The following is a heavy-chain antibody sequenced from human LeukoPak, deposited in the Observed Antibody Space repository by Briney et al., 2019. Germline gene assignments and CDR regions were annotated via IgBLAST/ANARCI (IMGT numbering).Heavy chain of an antibody. V-gene: IGHV1-2*02. J-gene: IGHJ4*02. CDR2: INPNSGGT. Sequence: ASVKVSCKASGYTFTGYYMHWVRQAPGQGLEWMGWINPNSGGTNYAQKFQGRVTMTRDTSISTAYMELSRLTADDTAVYYCARGVATVGAKFFDYWGQGTLVTVSS. D-gene: IGHD6-13*01. CDR1: GYTFTGYY. CDR3: ARGVATVGAKFFDY.